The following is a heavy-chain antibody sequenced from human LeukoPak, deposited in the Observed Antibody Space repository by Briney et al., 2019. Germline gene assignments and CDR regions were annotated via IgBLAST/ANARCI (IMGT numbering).Heavy chain of an antibody. D-gene: IGHD1-26*01. CDR1: GYTLSCYG. V-gene: IGHV1-18*01. CDR2: IRGYNGIT. Sequence: ASVNVSCKASGYTLSCYGISWLRQAPAQGGEWMGGIRGYNGITSYAQKLEGRVTITTDTSTTTAYMELRSLRSDDTAVYYCARGDYSGSYYYFDYWGQGTLVTVSS. CDR3: ARGDYSGSYYYFDY. J-gene: IGHJ4*02.